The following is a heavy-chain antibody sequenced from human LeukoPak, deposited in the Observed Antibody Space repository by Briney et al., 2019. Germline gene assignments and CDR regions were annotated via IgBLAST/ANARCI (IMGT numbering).Heavy chain of an antibody. CDR3: ARGRAHKMATSYYFDY. J-gene: IGHJ4*02. CDR1: GYTLTSYD. CDR2: MNPNSGNT. Sequence: ASVKVSCKASGYTLTSYDINWVRQATGQGLEWMGWMNPNSGNTGYAQKFQGRVTITRNTSISTAYMELSSLRSDDTAVYYCARGRAHKMATSYYFDYWGQGTLVTVSS. D-gene: IGHD5-24*01. V-gene: IGHV1-8*03.